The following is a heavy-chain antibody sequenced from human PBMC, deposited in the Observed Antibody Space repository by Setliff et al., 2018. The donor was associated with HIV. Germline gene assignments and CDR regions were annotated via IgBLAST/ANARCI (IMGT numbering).Heavy chain of an antibody. CDR1: GYSVSSGYY. V-gene: IGHV4-38-2*02. CDR2: MYDSETT. CDR3: ARRSIVVV. D-gene: IGHD2-21*01. Sequence: SETLSLTCIVSGYSVSSGYYWGWIRQPPGKGLQWIGAMYDSETTYYNPSLKSRVTMSVDASRNRFSLKLSSVTAADTAVYYCARRSIVVVWGQGTMVTVSS. J-gene: IGHJ3*01.